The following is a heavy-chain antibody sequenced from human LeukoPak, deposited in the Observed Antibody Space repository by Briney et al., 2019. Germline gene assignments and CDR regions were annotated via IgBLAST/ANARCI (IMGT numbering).Heavy chain of an antibody. CDR2: ISSSSSYI. Sequence: GGSLRLSCAASGFTFSSYIMNWVRQAPGKGLEWVSSISSSSSYIYYADSVKGRFTISRDNYKNSLYLQMNSLRAEDTAVYYYARDRTAHRASDSNDYWGQGTLVTVSS. V-gene: IGHV3-21*01. J-gene: IGHJ4*02. CDR1: GFTFSSYI. D-gene: IGHD5-18*01. CDR3: ARDRTAHRASDSNDY.